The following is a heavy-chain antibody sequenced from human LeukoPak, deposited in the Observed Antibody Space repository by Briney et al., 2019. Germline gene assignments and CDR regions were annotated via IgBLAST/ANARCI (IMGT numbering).Heavy chain of an antibody. CDR1: GFTFNNYA. D-gene: IGHD4-17*01. CDR3: ARDYADYVGYFFFDY. Sequence: GVSLRLSCAASGFTFNNYAMNWVRQAPGKGLEWVSSISGGGETTYYADSAKGRFAISRDNSQNTLYLQMNSLRAEDTAVYYCARDYADYVGYFFFDYWGQGTLVTVSS. V-gene: IGHV3-23*01. J-gene: IGHJ4*02. CDR2: ISGGGETT.